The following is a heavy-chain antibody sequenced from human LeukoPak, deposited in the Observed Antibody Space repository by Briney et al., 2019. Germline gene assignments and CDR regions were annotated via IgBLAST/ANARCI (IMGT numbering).Heavy chain of an antibody. CDR3: ATDVAYGLTD. Sequence: PGGSLRLSCAASGVSFSTTCMHWVRQAPGKGLMWVSHVSSDGSRTYADSVKGRLTVSRDNNKDMVYLQMSSLRAEDTSVYYCATDVAYGLTDWGQATLVTVSS. CDR2: VSSDGSR. D-gene: IGHD3-16*01. J-gene: IGHJ4*02. CDR1: GVSFSTTC. V-gene: IGHV3-74*01.